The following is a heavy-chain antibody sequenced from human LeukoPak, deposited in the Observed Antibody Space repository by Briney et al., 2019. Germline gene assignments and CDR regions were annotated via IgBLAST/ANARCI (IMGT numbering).Heavy chain of an antibody. Sequence: AETLSLTCTVSGGSISSSSYYWGWMRQPPGQGLEWIGSIYYSGSTYYNPSLKRRVTISVDTSKNQFSLKLSSVTAADTAVYYCARRSSDFDYWGQGTLVTVSS. CDR2: IYYSGST. D-gene: IGHD6-6*01. CDR1: GGSISSSSYY. V-gene: IGHV4-39*01. CDR3: ARRSSDFDY. J-gene: IGHJ4*02.